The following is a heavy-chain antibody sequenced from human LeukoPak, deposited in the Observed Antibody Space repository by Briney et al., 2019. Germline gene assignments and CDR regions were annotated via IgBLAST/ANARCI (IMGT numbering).Heavy chain of an antibody. CDR3: AREVGGSRPN. J-gene: IGHJ4*02. D-gene: IGHD1-26*01. V-gene: IGHV3-53*01. Sequence: PGGSLRLSCEASGFTVSSNRMSWVRQAPGKGLEWVSVIYSGGSTYYADSVKGRFTVSRDDSKNTLYLQMNSLRAEDTAVYYCAREVGGSRPNWGQGTLVTVSS. CDR2: IYSGGST. CDR1: GFTVSSNR.